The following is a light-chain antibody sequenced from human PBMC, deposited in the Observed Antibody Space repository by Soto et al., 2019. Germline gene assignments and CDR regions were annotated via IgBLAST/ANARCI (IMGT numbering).Light chain of an antibody. CDR1: SSDVGYYDY. J-gene: IGLJ3*02. CDR2: EVN. CDR3: TSYTRTNTRV. Sequence: QSALTQPASVSGSPGQSITISCTGTSSDVGYYDYVSWFQQHPGKAPKLIIYEVNNRPSGVSNRFSGSKSGNTASLTISGLQAEDEADYYCTSYTRTNTRVFGGGTKVTVL. V-gene: IGLV2-14*01.